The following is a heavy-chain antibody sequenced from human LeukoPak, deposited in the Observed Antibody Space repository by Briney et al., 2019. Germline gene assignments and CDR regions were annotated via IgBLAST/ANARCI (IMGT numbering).Heavy chain of an antibody. J-gene: IGHJ4*02. CDR1: GFTFRSYA. CDR2: ISYDGRNS. CDR3: ARGDYYESRGYVAAY. V-gene: IGHV3-30*04. Sequence: PGGSLRLSCAASGFTFRSYAMQWVRQAPGKGLEWMADISYDGRNSYYVDSVKGRFTISRDNSKDTLYLEMNSLRAEDTAVYYCARGDYYESRGYVAAYWGQGTLVTVST. D-gene: IGHD3-22*01.